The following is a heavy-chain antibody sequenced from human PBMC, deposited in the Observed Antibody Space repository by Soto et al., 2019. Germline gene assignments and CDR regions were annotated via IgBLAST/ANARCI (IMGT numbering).Heavy chain of an antibody. D-gene: IGHD4-17*01. J-gene: IGHJ6*02. Sequence: GGSLRLSCAASGFTFSSYWMSWVRQAPGKWLEWVANIKQDGSEKYYVDSVKGRFTISRDNAKNSLYLQMNSLRVEDTAVYYCARDRYGDYYYYGMDVWGQGTTVTVSS. V-gene: IGHV3-7*01. CDR3: ARDRYGDYYYYGMDV. CDR2: IKQDGSEK. CDR1: GFTFSSYW.